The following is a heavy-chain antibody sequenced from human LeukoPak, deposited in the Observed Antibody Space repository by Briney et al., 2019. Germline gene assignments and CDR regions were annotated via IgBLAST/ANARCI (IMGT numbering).Heavy chain of an antibody. CDR1: GYTFISYG. CDR3: ARGLGRTAMVTRGGVRFDY. D-gene: IGHD5-18*01. CDR2: MNPNSGNT. V-gene: IGHV1-8*02. Sequence: ASVKVSCKSSGYTFISYGISWARQAPGQGLEWMGWMNPNSGNTGYAQKFQGRVAMTRNTSITTAYMELSSLRSEDTAVYYCARGLGRTAMVTRGGVRFDYWGQGTLVTVSS. J-gene: IGHJ4*02.